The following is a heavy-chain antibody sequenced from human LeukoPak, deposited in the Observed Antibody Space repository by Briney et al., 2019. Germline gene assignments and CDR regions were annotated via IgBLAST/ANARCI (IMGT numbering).Heavy chain of an antibody. CDR1: GFTFSSYG. CDR3: AKAQAPVVVVAASLDY. V-gene: IGHV3-30*18. J-gene: IGHJ4*02. CDR2: ISYDGSNK. Sequence: QPGRSLRLSCAASGFTFSSYGMHWVRQAPGKGLEWVAVISYDGSNKYYADSVKGRFTISRDNSKNTLYLQMNSLRAEDTAVYYCAKAQAPVVVVAASLDYWGQETLVTVSS. D-gene: IGHD2-15*01.